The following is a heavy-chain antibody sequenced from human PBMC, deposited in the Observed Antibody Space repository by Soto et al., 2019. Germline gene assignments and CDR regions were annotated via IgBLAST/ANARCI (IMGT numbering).Heavy chain of an antibody. J-gene: IGHJ6*02. Sequence: GASVKVSCKASGYTFTSYGISWVRQAPGQGLGWMGWISAYNGNTNYAQKLQGRVTMTTDTSTSTAYMELRSLRSDDTAVYYCARDLYCSGGSCYSSVLLYYYGMDVWGQGTTVTVSS. CDR1: GYTFTSYG. V-gene: IGHV1-18*01. CDR2: ISAYNGNT. CDR3: ARDLYCSGGSCYSSVLLYYYGMDV. D-gene: IGHD2-15*01.